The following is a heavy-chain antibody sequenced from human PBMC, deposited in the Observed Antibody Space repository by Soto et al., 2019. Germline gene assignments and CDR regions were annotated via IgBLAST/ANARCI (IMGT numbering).Heavy chain of an antibody. J-gene: IGHJ4*02. D-gene: IGHD6-6*01. Sequence: ASVKVSCKVSGYTLTELSMHWVRQAPGKGLEWMGGFDPEDGETIYAQKFQGRVTMTEDTSTDTAYMELSSLRSEDTAVYYCATGLVELQLVFGTTDYWGQGTLVTVSS. CDR1: GYTLTELS. V-gene: IGHV1-24*01. CDR3: ATGLVELQLVFGTTDY. CDR2: FDPEDGET.